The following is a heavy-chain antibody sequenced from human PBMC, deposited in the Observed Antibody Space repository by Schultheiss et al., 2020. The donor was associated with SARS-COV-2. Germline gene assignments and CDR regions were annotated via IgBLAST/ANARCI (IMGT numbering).Heavy chain of an antibody. J-gene: IGHJ6*02. Sequence: GASLKISCAASGFTFSSYEMNWVRQAPGKGLEWLSYISSSGSLTYYADSVKGRFTSSRDNAKNSLFLEMNSLRAEDTAVYYCAADYSYGMDVWGQGTAVTVSS. CDR1: GFTFSSYE. CDR2: ISSSGSLT. V-gene: IGHV3-48*03. CDR3: AADYSYGMDV.